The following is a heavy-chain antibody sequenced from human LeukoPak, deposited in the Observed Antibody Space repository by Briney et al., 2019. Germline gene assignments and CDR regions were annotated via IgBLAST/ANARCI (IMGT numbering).Heavy chain of an antibody. Sequence: GASVKVSCKASGYTFTGYYMHWVRQAPGQGLEWMGWINPNSGGTNYAQKFQGWVTMTRDTSISTAYTELSRLRSDDTAVYYCAREIYDSISYYYYGMDVWGQGTTVTVSS. J-gene: IGHJ6*02. CDR1: GYTFTGYY. D-gene: IGHD3-22*01. V-gene: IGHV1-2*04. CDR2: INPNSGGT. CDR3: AREIYDSISYYYYGMDV.